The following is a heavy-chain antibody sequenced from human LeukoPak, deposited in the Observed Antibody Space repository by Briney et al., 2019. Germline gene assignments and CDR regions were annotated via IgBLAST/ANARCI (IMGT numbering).Heavy chain of an antibody. J-gene: IGHJ4*02. D-gene: IGHD3-3*01. CDR2: MNPNSRNT. CDR1: GYTFTSYD. V-gene: IGHV1-8*01. Sequence: ASVKVSCKASGYTFTSYDFNWVRQATGQGLEWMGWMNPNSRNTGYAQKFQGRVTMTWDTSTGTAYMELSSLRSEDTAVYYCARGPSRFLEWLFPYYFDYWGQGTLVTVSS. CDR3: ARGPSRFLEWLFPYYFDY.